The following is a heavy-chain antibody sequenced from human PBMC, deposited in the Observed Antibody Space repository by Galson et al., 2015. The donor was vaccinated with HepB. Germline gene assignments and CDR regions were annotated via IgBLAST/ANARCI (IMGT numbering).Heavy chain of an antibody. CDR1: GGTFSNHV. CDR2: IIPMFGEP. V-gene: IGHV1-69*13. Sequence: SVKVSCKASGGTFSNHVINWVRQAPGQGLEWMGGIIPMFGEPRHAQKFQDRITLSADVSTSTAYMEVTSLQSADTAVYYCARANCGMHVWGQGTTVIVSS. CDR3: ARANCGMHV. J-gene: IGHJ6*02.